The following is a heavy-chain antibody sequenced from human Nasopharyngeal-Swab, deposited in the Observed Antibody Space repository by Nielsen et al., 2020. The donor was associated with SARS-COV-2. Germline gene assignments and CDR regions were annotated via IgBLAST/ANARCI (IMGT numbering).Heavy chain of an antibody. V-gene: IGHV4-59*13. D-gene: IGHD3-3*01. CDR2: IYYTVNT. CDR3: ARAIGVKAFDI. CDR1: GGSIGSYF. J-gene: IGHJ3*02. Sequence: SETLSLTCTVSGGSIGSYFWSWLRQPPGKGLEWIGHIYYTVNTNYNPSLESRVTISMDKSRNQFSLKLSSVSAADTAVYFCARAIGVKAFDIWGQGTVVTVSS.